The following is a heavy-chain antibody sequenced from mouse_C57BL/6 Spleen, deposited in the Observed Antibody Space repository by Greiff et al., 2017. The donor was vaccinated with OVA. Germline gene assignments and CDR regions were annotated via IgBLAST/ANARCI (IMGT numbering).Heavy chain of an antibody. CDR1: GYTFTSYW. CDR3: ARRRDWYFDV. Sequence: QVQLKQPGAGLVKPGASVKMSCKASGYTFTSYWITWVKQRPGQGLEWIGDIYPGSGSTNYNEKFKSKATLTVDTSSSTAYMQLSSLTSEDSAVYYCARRRDWYFDVWGTGTTVTVSS. CDR2: IYPGSGST. J-gene: IGHJ1*03. V-gene: IGHV1-55*01.